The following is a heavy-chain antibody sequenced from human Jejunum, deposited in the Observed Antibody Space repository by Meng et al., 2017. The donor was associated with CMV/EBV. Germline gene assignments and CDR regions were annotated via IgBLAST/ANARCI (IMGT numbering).Heavy chain of an antibody. D-gene: IGHD5-18*01. Sequence: WVRLAPGQGLAWMGGIIPILNIPTYAQNYQGRVTIVADKSTNTVFMELSSLRSDDTAVYYCARVKRKGYSTSFGNYYYYYHGIDVWGPGATVTVSS. J-gene: IGHJ6*02. CDR3: ARVKRKGYSTSFGNYYYYYHGIDV. CDR2: IIPILNIP. V-gene: IGHV1-69*10.